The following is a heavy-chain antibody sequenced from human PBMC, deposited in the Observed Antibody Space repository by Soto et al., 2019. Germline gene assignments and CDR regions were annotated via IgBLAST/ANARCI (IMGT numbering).Heavy chain of an antibody. CDR2: IGGSGIIT. CDR3: AKDPNGDYVGAFDS. Sequence: PGGSLRLSCRASGFSFSSFAMTWVRQAPGKGLEWVSSIGGSGIITYYTDSVKGRFTISRDNSGNTLFLHMNSLRADDTAVYHCAKDPNGDYVGAFDSWGQGSLVTVSS. CDR1: GFSFSSFA. D-gene: IGHD4-17*01. V-gene: IGHV3-23*01. J-gene: IGHJ4*02.